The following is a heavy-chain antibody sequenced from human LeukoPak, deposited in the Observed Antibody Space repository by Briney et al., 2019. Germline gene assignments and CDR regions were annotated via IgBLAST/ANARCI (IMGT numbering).Heavy chain of an antibody. Sequence: GASVKVSCTASGYTFTSYDINWVRQATGQGLEWMGWMNPNSGNTGYAQKFQGRVTMTRNTSISTAYMELSSLRSEDTAVYYCARGGCSSTSCLYYYYYMDVWGKGTTVTVSS. D-gene: IGHD2-2*01. V-gene: IGHV1-8*01. J-gene: IGHJ6*03. CDR2: MNPNSGNT. CDR3: ARGGCSSTSCLYYYYYMDV. CDR1: GYTFTSYD.